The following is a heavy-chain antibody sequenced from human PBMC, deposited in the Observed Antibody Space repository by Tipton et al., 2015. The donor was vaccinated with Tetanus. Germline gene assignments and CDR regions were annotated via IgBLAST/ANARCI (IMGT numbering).Heavy chain of an antibody. CDR2: IIPIFDTT. CDR1: GGTLSNHA. CDR3: ARDSGSHGLDV. J-gene: IGHJ6*02. V-gene: IGHV1-69*06. D-gene: IGHD3-10*01. Sequence: QSGPEVKKPGSSVKVSCKASGGTLSNHAFSWVRQAPGRGLEWMGDIIPIFDTTNYAQMFQGRVTITADKSTSTVDMELSGLRSDDTAVYYCARDSGSHGLDVWGPGTRVTVSS.